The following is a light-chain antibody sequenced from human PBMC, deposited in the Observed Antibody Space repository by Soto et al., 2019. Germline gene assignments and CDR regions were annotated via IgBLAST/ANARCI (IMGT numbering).Light chain of an antibody. CDR2: DVS. CDR3: HQRYNWPRVT. Sequence: DIQMTQSPSSLSASVGDRITITCRTSQIISTYLNWYQHKPGKAPNLLIYDVSNRATGIPARFSGSGSGTDFTLTITSLEPEDFAVYFCHQRYNWPRVTFGQGTRLEIK. J-gene: IGKJ5*01. V-gene: IGKV1-39*01. CDR1: QIISTY.